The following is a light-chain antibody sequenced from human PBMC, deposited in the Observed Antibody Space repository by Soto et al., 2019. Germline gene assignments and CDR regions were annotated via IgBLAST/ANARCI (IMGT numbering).Light chain of an antibody. Sequence: DIQMTQSPSTLSASVGDRVTITCRASQSISSWLAWYQQKPGKAPKLLIYDASSLESGVPSRFSGSVSGTEFTLTISSLQPDDFATYYCQQHNSYPGTFGQGTQVEIK. CDR2: DAS. J-gene: IGKJ1*01. V-gene: IGKV1-5*01. CDR1: QSISSW. CDR3: QQHNSYPGT.